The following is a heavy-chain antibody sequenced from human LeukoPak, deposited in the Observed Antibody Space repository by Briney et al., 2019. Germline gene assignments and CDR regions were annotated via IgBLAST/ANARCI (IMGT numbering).Heavy chain of an antibody. V-gene: IGHV3-23*01. D-gene: IGHD2-21*02. CDR1: VFTFSSYV. CDR3: AKYGGARGDPIDY. J-gene: IGHJ4*02. Sequence: VGSLRLSCAASVFTFSSYVMSSVRPSPCRGREGVSAISGSGGSTYYADSLKGRVTITRDNYKNTLYLQMKRLRAEDTAVYYCAKYGGARGDPIDYWGQGTVVTVSS. CDR2: ISGSGGST.